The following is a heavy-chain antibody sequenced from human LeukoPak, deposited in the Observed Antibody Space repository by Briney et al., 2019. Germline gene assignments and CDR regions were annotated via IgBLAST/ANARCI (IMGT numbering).Heavy chain of an antibody. CDR2: ISAYNGST. CDR3: ARDDNGEQQPPGDY. D-gene: IGHD6-13*01. Sequence: ASVKVSCKASGYTFTSYGISWVRQAPGQGLEWMGWISAYNGSTNYAQKLQGRVTMTTDTSTSTAYMELRSLRSDDTAVYYCARDDNGEQQPPGDYWGQGTLVTVSS. V-gene: IGHV1-18*01. J-gene: IGHJ4*02. CDR1: GYTFTSYG.